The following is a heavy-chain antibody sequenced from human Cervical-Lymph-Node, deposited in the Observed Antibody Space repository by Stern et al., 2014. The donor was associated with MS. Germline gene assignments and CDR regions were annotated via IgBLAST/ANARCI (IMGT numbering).Heavy chain of an antibody. J-gene: IGHJ6*02. CDR1: GFTFSSYG. CDR3: ARSSSPSPYYYYGRDV. V-gene: IGHV3-33*01. CDR2: IWYDGSNK. Sequence: VQLVESGGGVVQPGRSLRLSCAASGFTFSSYGMHWVRQAPGKGLEWVAVIWYDGSNKYYADSVKGRFTISRDNSKNTLYLQMNSLRAEDTAVYYCARSSSPSPYYYYGRDVWGQGTTVTVSS. D-gene: IGHD6-13*01.